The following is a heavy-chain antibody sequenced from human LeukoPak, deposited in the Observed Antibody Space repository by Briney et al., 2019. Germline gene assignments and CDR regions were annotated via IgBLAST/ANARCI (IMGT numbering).Heavy chain of an antibody. CDR2: ISGSGGST. D-gene: IGHD3-22*01. V-gene: IGHV3-23*01. Sequence: GGSLRLSSAASGFTFSSYAMSWVRQAPGKGLEWVSAISGSGGSTYYADSVKGRFTISRDNSKNTLYLQMNSLRAEDTAVYYCARAQIVVVITTHFDYWGQGTLVTVSS. CDR1: GFTFSSYA. J-gene: IGHJ4*02. CDR3: ARAQIVVVITTHFDY.